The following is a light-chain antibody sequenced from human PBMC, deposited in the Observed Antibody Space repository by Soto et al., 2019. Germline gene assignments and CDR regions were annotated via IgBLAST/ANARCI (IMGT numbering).Light chain of an antibody. V-gene: IGKV1-5*03. J-gene: IGKJ3*01. CDR3: QQYHIDFT. CDR1: QSISTW. CDR2: GTS. Sequence: DIQMTQSPSTLSASVGDRVTITCRASQSISTWLAWYQQKPGKVPKLLIQGTSSLQSGVPSRFSGSGYGTEFTLTISSLQPDDFATYYCQQYHIDFTFGPGTKVDVK.